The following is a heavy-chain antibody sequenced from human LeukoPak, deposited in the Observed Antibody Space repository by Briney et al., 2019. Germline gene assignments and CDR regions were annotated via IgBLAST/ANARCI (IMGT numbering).Heavy chain of an antibody. CDR3: ARDWGVGGRPGYMDV. V-gene: IGHV4-59*01. D-gene: IGHD6-6*01. CDR1: GGSISNKY. Sequence: SETLSLTCTVSGGSISNKYWSWIRQPPGKGLEWIGYIYYSGNTNYNPSLKSRVTILVDTSENQVSLKLSSVTAADTAVYCCARDWGVGGRPGYMDVWGKGTTVTVSS. J-gene: IGHJ6*03. CDR2: IYYSGNT.